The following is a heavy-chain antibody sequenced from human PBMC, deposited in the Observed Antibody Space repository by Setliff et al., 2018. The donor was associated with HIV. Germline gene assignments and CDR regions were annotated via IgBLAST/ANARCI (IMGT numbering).Heavy chain of an antibody. D-gene: IGHD3-10*01. CDR2: SHSGGNT. J-gene: IGHJ6*03. V-gene: IGHV4-61*02. CDR3: ARGRDGELFTKEGNYYYYIDV. Sequence: SETLSLTSTVSGASISYGGHYWSWIRQPAGKGLEWIGRSHSGGNTNYNPSLKSRLTISVDTSKNQLSLKLTSVTAADTAVYYCARGRDGELFTKEGNYYYYIDVWGKGTTVTVSS. CDR1: GASISYGGHY.